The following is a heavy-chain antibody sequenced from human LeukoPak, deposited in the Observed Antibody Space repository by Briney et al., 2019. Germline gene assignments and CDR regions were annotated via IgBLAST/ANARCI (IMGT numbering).Heavy chain of an antibody. V-gene: IGHV3-72*01. D-gene: IGHD6-13*01. CDR3: AARQSSNLDY. J-gene: IGHJ4*02. CDR2: IRNKANSYTT. Sequence: GGSLRLSCAASGFTFSDHYMDWVRQAPGKGLEWVGRIRNKANSYTTEYAASVKGRFTISRDDSKNSLYLQMNSLKTEDTAVYYCAARQSSNLDYWGQGTLVTVSS. CDR1: GFTFSDHY.